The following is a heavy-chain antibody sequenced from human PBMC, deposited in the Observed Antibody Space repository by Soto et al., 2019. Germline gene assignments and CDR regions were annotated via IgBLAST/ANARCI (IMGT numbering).Heavy chain of an antibody. J-gene: IGHJ3*02. Sequence: QVQLVESGGGVVQPGRSLRLSCAASGFTFSSYARHWVRQAPGKGLEWVAVISYDGSNKYYADSVKGRFTISRDNSKNTLYLQMNSLRAEDTAVYYCARDWRGSHDAFDIWGQGTMVTVSS. CDR1: GFTFSSYA. CDR3: ARDWRGSHDAFDI. V-gene: IGHV3-30-3*01. D-gene: IGHD1-26*01. CDR2: ISYDGSNK.